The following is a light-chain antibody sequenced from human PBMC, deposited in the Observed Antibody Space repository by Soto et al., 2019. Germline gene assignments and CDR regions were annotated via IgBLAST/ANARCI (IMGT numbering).Light chain of an antibody. CDR2: DVS. CDR1: SSDVGGYNY. V-gene: IGLV2-14*01. Sequence: QSVLTQPASVSGSPGQSITISCTGTSSDVGGYNYVSWYQQHPGKAPKLMIYDVSNRPSGVSNRFSGSKSGNTASLTISGLQAADEADYYCSSYTSSSTGYVLFGGGTKLTVL. CDR3: SSYTSSSTGYVL. J-gene: IGLJ2*01.